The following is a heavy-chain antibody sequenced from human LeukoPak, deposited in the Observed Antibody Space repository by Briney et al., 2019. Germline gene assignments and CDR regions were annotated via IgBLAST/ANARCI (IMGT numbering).Heavy chain of an antibody. CDR2: INPSGGST. Sequence: GASVKVSCKASGYTFTGYYMHWVRQAPGQGLEWMGWINPSGGSTSYAQKFQGRVTMTRDTSTSTVYMELSSLRSEDTAVYDCGRECRQGWYDFLSGCCGGLPQDWFEPGGQGTVVTVPS. CDR3: GRECRQGWYDFLSGCCGGLPQDWFEP. V-gene: IGHV1-46*01. J-gene: IGHJ5*02. D-gene: IGHD3-3*01. CDR1: GYTFTGYY.